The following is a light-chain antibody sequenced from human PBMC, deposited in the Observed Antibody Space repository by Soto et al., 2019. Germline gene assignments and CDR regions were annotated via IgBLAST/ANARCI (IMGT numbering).Light chain of an antibody. CDR2: DVN. V-gene: IGLV2-14*03. CDR3: SSYTSSSTHV. Sequence: QSVLTQPASVSGSPGPAIAIFCTGNSNDVGGYDYVSWYQQLPGKAPKLMIYDVNNRPSGASNRFSGSKSGNTASLTISGLQAEDEADYYCSSYTSSSTHVFGTGTKVTVL. CDR1: SNDVGGYDY. J-gene: IGLJ1*01.